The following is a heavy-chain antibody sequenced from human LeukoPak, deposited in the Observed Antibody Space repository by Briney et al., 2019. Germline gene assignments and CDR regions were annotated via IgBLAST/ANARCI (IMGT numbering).Heavy chain of an antibody. CDR1: GFTFSSYE. D-gene: IGHD4-17*01. V-gene: IGHV3-48*03. CDR3: AREPTQDGDTHYYYGMDV. Sequence: GGSLRLSCAASGFTFSSYEMNWVRQAPGKGLDWVSYISSCCSTIYYADSVKGRFTISRDNAKNSLYLQMNSLRAEDTAVYYCAREPTQDGDTHYYYGMDVWGKGTTVTVSS. J-gene: IGHJ6*04. CDR2: ISSCCSTI.